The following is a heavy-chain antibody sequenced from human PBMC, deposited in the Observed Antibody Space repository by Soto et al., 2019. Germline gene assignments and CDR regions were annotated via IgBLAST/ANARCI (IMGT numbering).Heavy chain of an antibody. CDR2: ISAYNGNT. Sequence: ASVKVSCKASGYTFTSYGISWVRQAHGQGLEWMGWISAYNGNTNYAQKLQGRVTMTTDTSTSTAYMELRSLRSDDTAVYYCARGYGATVTANDAFDIWGQGTMVTVSS. J-gene: IGHJ3*02. D-gene: IGHD4-17*01. V-gene: IGHV1-18*01. CDR3: ARGYGATVTANDAFDI. CDR1: GYTFTSYG.